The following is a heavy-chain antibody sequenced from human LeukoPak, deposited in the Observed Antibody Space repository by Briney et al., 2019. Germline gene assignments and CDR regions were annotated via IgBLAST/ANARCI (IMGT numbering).Heavy chain of an antibody. Sequence: GGSLRLSCAASGFDFSNYWMSWVRQAPGKGLEWISYISSGSNTIYYADSVKGRFTISRDNAKSSLYLQMNSLRAEDTAVYYCARVSLVATRGFDYWGQGTLVTVSS. D-gene: IGHD5-12*01. CDR2: ISSGSNTI. V-gene: IGHV3-48*01. CDR3: ARVSLVATRGFDY. CDR1: GFDFSNYW. J-gene: IGHJ4*02.